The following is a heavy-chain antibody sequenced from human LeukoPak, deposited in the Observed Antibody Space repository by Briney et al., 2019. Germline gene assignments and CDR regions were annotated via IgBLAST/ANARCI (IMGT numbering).Heavy chain of an antibody. CDR2: IRFDGSNQ. Sequence: QTGGSLTLSCAASGFTFSNYGMLWVRQAPGKGLEWVAFIRFDGSNQSYADSVKGRFTISRDDYRNTLYLQMHSLRGGDTAVYYCAKPPVMGSIRGDFSFQHWGQGTLVTVSS. CDR1: GFTFSNYG. D-gene: IGHD5-24*01. V-gene: IGHV3-30*02. CDR3: AKPPVMGSIRGDFSFQH. J-gene: IGHJ1*01.